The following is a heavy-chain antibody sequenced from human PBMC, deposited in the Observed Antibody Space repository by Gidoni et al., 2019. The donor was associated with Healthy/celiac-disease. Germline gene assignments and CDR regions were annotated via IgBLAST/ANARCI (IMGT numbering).Heavy chain of an antibody. V-gene: IGHV4-38-2*01. Sequence: QVQLQESGPGLVKPSETLSLTCAVSGYSISSGYYWGWIRQPPGKGLEWIGSIYHSGSTYYNPSLKSRVTISVDTSKNQFSLKLSSVTAADTAVYYCARHGSNSGWFDYWGQGTLVTVSS. D-gene: IGHD6-19*01. CDR2: IYHSGST. CDR1: GYSISSGYY. J-gene: IGHJ4*02. CDR3: ARHGSNSGWFDY.